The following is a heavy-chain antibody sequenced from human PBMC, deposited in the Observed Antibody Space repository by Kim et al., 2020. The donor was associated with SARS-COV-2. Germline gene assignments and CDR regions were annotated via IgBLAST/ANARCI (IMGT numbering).Heavy chain of an antibody. CDR1: GGSISSYY. Sequence: SETLSLTCTVSGGSISSYYWSWIRQPPGKGLEWIGYIYYSGSTNYNPSLKSRVTISVDTSKNQFSLKLSSVTAADTAVYYCARLVDSSKYKYYFDYWGQGTLVTVSS. V-gene: IGHV4-59*08. CDR2: IYYSGST. J-gene: IGHJ4*02. D-gene: IGHD6-13*01. CDR3: ARLVDSSKYKYYFDY.